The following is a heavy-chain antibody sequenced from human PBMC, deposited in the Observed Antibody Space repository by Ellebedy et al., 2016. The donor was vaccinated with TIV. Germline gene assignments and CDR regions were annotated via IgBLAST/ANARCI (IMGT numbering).Heavy chain of an antibody. CDR3: ARRLGRYFDY. J-gene: IGHJ4*02. V-gene: IGHV1-3*01. D-gene: IGHD3/OR15-3a*01. CDR1: GYTFTSNA. CDR2: INAGNGNT. Sequence: AASVKVSCKASGYTFTSNAIHWVRQAPGQRLEWMGWINAGNGNTKYSQKFQGRVTITRDTSATTAYMELSSLRSEDTAVYYCARRLGRYFDYWGQGTLVSVSS.